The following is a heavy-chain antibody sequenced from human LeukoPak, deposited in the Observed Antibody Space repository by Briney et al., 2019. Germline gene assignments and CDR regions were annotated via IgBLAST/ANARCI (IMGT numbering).Heavy chain of an antibody. Sequence: RSSQTLSLTCTVSGGSISSGDYYWSWIRQPPGKGLEWIGYIYYSGSTYYNPSLKSRVTISVDTSKNQFSLKLSSVTAADTAVYYCARDKWVYSSSWEGSSFATVGVFDYWGQGTLVTVSS. CDR2: IYYSGST. J-gene: IGHJ4*02. D-gene: IGHD6-13*01. V-gene: IGHV4-30-4*08. CDR3: ARDKWVYSSSWEGSSFATVGVFDY. CDR1: GGSISSGDYY.